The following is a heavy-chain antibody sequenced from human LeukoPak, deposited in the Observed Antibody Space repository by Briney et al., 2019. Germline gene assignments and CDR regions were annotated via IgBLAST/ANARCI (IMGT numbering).Heavy chain of an antibody. D-gene: IGHD6-13*01. CDR1: GYTFASYY. Sequence: ASVKVSCKASGYTFASYYMHWVRQAPGQGLEWMGMINPSGGSTSYAQKFQGRVTMTRDTSTSTVYMELSSLRSEDTAVYYCARDSSSSFTFDYWGQGTLVTVSS. CDR3: ARDSSSSFTFDY. V-gene: IGHV1-46*01. CDR2: INPSGGST. J-gene: IGHJ4*02.